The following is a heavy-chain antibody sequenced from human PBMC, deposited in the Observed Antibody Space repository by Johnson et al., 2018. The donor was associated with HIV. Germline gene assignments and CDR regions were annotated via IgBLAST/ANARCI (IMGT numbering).Heavy chain of an antibody. Sequence: EKLVESGGGVVQPGRSLRLSCAASGFTVSGNYMSWVRQAPGKGLEWVSVIYSGGSTYYADSVKGRFTISRDNSKNTLYLQMNSLRAEDTAVYYCARDWNEYSSSDGAFDVWGQGTMVTVSS. V-gene: IGHV3-66*01. J-gene: IGHJ3*01. CDR2: IYSGGST. D-gene: IGHD6-6*01. CDR1: GFTVSGNY. CDR3: ARDWNEYSSSDGAFDV.